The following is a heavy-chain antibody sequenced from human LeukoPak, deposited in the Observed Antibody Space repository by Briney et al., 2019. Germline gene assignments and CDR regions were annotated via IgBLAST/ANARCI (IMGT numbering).Heavy chain of an antibody. CDR1: GFTFDDYA. CDR2: ISGDGGST. J-gene: IGHJ3*02. Sequence: GGSLRLSCAASGFTFDDYAMHWVRQAPGKGLERVSLISGDGGSTYYADSVKGRFTISRDNSNNSLYLQMNSLRTEDTALYYCAKDISVAGTGGAFDIWGQGTMVTVSS. CDR3: AKDISVAGTGGAFDI. V-gene: IGHV3-43*02. D-gene: IGHD6-19*01.